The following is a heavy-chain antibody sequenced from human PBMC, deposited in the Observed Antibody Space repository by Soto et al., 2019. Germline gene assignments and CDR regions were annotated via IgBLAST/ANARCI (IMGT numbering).Heavy chain of an antibody. CDR2: INDSESA. V-gene: IGHV4-31*03. J-gene: IGHJ4*02. Sequence: QVQLQESGPGLVKPSQTLSLTCSVSGESISSGGYYWSWIHHHPGKGLEWIGYINDSESAYYNPSLKSRVTISMDTSKNHFAMRLSSVTAADTAVYYCARASSSSSAADYWGQGTLATVSS. CDR3: ARASSSSSAADY. CDR1: GESISSGGYY. D-gene: IGHD6-6*01.